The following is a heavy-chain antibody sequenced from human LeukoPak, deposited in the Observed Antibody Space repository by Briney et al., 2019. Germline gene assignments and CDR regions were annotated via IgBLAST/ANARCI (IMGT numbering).Heavy chain of an antibody. CDR1: GGSINNYY. D-gene: IGHD6-13*01. CDR3: ARGDGVASASGGVDP. Sequence: SGTLSLTCTVSGGSINNYYWSWIRQPAGKGLEWIGRIYHSGSADVTPSLKSRATISADRSKNQFSLKLSSVTAADTAVYYCARGDGVASASGGVDPWGQGTLVTVTS. CDR2: IYHSGSA. V-gene: IGHV4-4*07. J-gene: IGHJ5*02.